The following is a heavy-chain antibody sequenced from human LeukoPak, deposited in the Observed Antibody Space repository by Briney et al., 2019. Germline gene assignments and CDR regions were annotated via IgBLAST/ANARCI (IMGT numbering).Heavy chain of an antibody. CDR1: GGSVSSGSYY. D-gene: IGHD2-15*01. V-gene: IGHV4-61*01. CDR2: IYYSGRT. CDR3: ASGYCSGGSCYSGAFDI. Sequence: PSETLSLTCTVSGGSVSSGSYYWSWIRQPPGKGLEWIGYIYYSGRTNYNPSLKSRVTISVDTSKNQFSLKLSSVTAADTAVYYCASGYCSGGSCYSGAFDIWGQGTMVTVSS. J-gene: IGHJ3*02.